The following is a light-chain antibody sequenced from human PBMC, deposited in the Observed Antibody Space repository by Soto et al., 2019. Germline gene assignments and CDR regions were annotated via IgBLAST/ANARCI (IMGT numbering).Light chain of an antibody. Sequence: QSVLTQPPSASGTPGQRVTISCSGSRSNIGSNFAFWYQQLPGTAPKLLIYSNDQRPSGVPDRFSGSKSGTSVSLAISGLRSEDGAHYYCAAWDYSLSGLVFGGWTKLTVL. V-gene: IGLV1-47*02. CDR2: SND. CDR3: AAWDYSLSGLV. CDR1: RSNIGSNF. J-gene: IGLJ2*01.